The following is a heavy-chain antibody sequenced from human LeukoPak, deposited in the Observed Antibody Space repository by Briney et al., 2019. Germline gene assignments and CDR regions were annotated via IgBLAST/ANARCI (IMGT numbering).Heavy chain of an antibody. J-gene: IGHJ4*02. CDR1: GFTFSNSW. D-gene: IGHD7-27*01. V-gene: IGHV3-7*01. CDR3: ARDYVWGSSESDY. Sequence: GGSLRLSCAASGFTFSNSWMTWFRQTPGKGLEWVGNIKPDGSEIYYVDSVKGRFTISRDNAKNSLFLQTSSLRVEDTAIYYCARDYVWGSSESDYWGQGTLVTVSS. CDR2: IKPDGSEI.